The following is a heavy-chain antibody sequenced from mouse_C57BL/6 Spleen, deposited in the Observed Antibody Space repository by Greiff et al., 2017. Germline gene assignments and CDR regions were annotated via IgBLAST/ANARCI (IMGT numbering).Heavy chain of an antibody. CDR2: IWSGGST. CDR3: ARGIYYVSSPSPFDV. Sequence: QVQLKQSGPGLVQPSQSLSITCTVSGFSLTSYGVHWVRQSPGKGLEWLGVIWSGGSTDYNAAFISRLSISKDNSKSQVFFQMNSLQADDTAIYYCARGIYYVSSPSPFDVWGTGTTVTVSS. CDR1: GFSLTSYG. D-gene: IGHD1-1*01. V-gene: IGHV2-2*01. J-gene: IGHJ1*03.